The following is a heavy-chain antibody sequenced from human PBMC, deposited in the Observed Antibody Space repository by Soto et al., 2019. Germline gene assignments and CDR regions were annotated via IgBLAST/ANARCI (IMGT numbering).Heavy chain of an antibody. J-gene: IGHJ4*02. CDR3: ARGTDMIVVVERDATDKYYLDY. Sequence: SETLSLTCAVYGGSFSGYYWSLIRQPQGKGLEWIGEINHSGSTNYNPSLKSRVTISVDTSKNQFSLKLSSLTAADTAVYYCARGTDMIVVVERDATDKYYLDYWCQGTEVTVSS. CDR2: INHSGST. CDR1: GGSFSGYY. V-gene: IGHV4-34*01. D-gene: IGHD3-22*01.